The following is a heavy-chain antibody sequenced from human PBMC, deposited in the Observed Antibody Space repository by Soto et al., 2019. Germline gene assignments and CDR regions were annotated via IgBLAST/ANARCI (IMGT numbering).Heavy chain of an antibody. CDR2: INAGNGNT. V-gene: IGHV1-3*01. D-gene: IGHD3-3*01. Sequence: QVPLVQSGAEVKKPGASVKVSCKASGYTFTSYAMHWVRQAPGQRLEWMGWINAGNGNTKYSQKFQGRVTITRDTSASTAYMELSSLRSEDTAVYYCARGYDFWSGYYPNDYWGQGTLVTVSS. CDR3: ARGYDFWSGYYPNDY. J-gene: IGHJ4*02. CDR1: GYTFTSYA.